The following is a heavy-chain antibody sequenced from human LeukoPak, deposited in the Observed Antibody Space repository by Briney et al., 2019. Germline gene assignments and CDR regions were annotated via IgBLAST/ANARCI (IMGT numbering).Heavy chain of an antibody. V-gene: IGHV4-4*02. CDR1: GGSMSSTKW. CDR2: IYHTGST. CDR3: ATSTVMTEYCRDC. J-gene: IGHJ4*02. Sequence: SGTLSLTCAVSGGSMSSTKWWSWVRQPPGKGLEWIGEIYHTGSTNYNPSLKSRITIPVDKSKNQVSLNLSSVTAADTSMYYCATSTVMTEYCRDCWAQGALVTVSS. D-gene: IGHD4-17*01.